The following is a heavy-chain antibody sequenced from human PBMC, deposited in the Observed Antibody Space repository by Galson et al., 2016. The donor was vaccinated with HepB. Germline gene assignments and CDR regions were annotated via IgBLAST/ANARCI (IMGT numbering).Heavy chain of an antibody. CDR1: GFTFSSFS. D-gene: IGHD3-16*01. Sequence: SLRLSCAPSGFTFSSFSMHWVRQAPGKGLEWLSHISSSGDAVYYADSVRGRFTISRDNAKNSLSLQMNSLRVEDTAVYYCARDLGVHAGNYWGQGTLVSVSS. CDR2: ISSSGDAV. V-gene: IGHV3-48*01. J-gene: IGHJ4*02. CDR3: ARDLGVHAGNY.